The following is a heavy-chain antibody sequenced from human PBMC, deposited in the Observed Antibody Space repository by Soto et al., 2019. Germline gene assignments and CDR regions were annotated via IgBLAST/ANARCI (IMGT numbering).Heavy chain of an antibody. Sequence: PTLVNPTETLTLTCTVSGFSLSNARMGVSWIRQPPGKALEWLAHIFSNDEKSYSTSLKSRLTISKETSKSQVVLTMTNMDPVDTATYYCARLRSEQWLVRDYYYGMDVWGQGTTVTVS. CDR2: IFSNDEK. V-gene: IGHV2-26*01. CDR1: GFSLSNARMG. CDR3: ARLRSEQWLVRDYYYGMDV. J-gene: IGHJ6*02. D-gene: IGHD6-19*01.